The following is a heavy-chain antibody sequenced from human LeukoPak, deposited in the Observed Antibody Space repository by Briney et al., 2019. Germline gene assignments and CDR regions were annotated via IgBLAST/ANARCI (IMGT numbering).Heavy chain of an antibody. V-gene: IGHV4-59*12. D-gene: IGHD4/OR15-4a*01. CDR1: SGSIRSYY. CDR2: IYGSGST. CDR3: ARSTMVNTATGWFDP. J-gene: IGHJ5*02. Sequence: SETLSLTCTVSSGSIRSYYWSWIRQPPGKGLEWMGYIYGSGSTNFNPSLKSRVTMSVDTSKNQISLKLSFVTAADTAMYYCARSTMVNTATGWFDPWGQGTLVTVSS.